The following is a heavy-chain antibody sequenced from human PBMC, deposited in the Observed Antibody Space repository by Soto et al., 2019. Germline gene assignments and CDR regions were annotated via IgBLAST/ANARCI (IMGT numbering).Heavy chain of an antibody. D-gene: IGHD4-17*01. CDR1: GGSISSYY. CDR2: IYYSGST. CDR3: ARTPPRGGDYVVYFQH. Sequence: SETLSLTCTVSGGSISSYYWSWIRQPPGKGLEWIGYIYYSGSTNYNPSLKSRVTISVDTSKNQFSLKLSSVTAADTAVYYCARTPPRGGDYVVYFQHWGQGTLVTVSS. J-gene: IGHJ1*01. V-gene: IGHV4-59*01.